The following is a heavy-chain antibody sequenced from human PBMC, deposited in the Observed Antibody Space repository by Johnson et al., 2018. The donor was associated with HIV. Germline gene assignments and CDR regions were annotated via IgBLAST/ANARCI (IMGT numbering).Heavy chain of an antibody. CDR2: IGTAGDT. V-gene: IGHV3-13*01. Sequence: WVRQATGKGLEWVSAIGTAGDTYYPGSVKGRFTISRENAKNSLYLQMNSLRAGDTAVYYCAKGAAAAGPDAFDIWGQGTMVTVSS. D-gene: IGHD6-13*01. CDR3: AKGAAAAGPDAFDI. J-gene: IGHJ3*02.